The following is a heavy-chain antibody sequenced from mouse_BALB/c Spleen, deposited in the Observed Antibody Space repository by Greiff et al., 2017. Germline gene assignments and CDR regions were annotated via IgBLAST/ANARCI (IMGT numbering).Heavy chain of an antibody. CDR2: IDPANGNT. CDR3: ARGGYFDY. V-gene: IGHV14-3*02. Sequence: LVESGAELVKPGASVKLSCTASGFNIKDTYMHWVKQRPEQGLEWIGRIDPANGNTKYDPKFQGKATITADTSSNTAYLQLSSLTSEDTAVYYCARGGYFDYWGQGTTLTVSS. J-gene: IGHJ2*01. CDR1: GFNIKDTY.